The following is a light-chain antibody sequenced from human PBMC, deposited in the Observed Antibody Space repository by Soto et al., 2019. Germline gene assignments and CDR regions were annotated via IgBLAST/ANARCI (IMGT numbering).Light chain of an antibody. Sequence: EIVLSQSPGSLSLSPGESATLSCRASQSVSSTYLAWYQQKPGQAPRLLIYAASSRETGIPDTFSGSGTGTDFTLTISRLEPEDIAVYYCQQYHSSPYSVAQGTKVDIK. V-gene: IGKV3-20*01. J-gene: IGKJ2*01. CDR2: AAS. CDR3: QQYHSSPYS. CDR1: QSVSSTY.